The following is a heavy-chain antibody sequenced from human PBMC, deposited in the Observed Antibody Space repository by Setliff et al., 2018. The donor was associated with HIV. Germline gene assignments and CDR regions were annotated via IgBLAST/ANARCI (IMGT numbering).Heavy chain of an antibody. Sequence: GGSLRLSCAASGFTFNNHAMHWVRQAPGKGLEWVAVISYDGSNKYYADSVKGRFTISRDNSKNTLYLQMNSLKTEDTAVYYCTTGGYGDLGRYYYYYMDVWGKGTTVTVSS. D-gene: IGHD4-17*01. CDR1: GFTFNNHA. CDR3: TTGGYGDLGRYYYYYMDV. CDR2: ISYDGSNK. V-gene: IGHV3-30*04. J-gene: IGHJ6*03.